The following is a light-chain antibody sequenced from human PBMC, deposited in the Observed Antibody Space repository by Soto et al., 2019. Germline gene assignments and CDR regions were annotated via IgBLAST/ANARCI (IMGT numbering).Light chain of an antibody. Sequence: QSVLTQPPSASGSPGQSVTISCTGTSSDVGGYHYVSWYQQHPGKAPKLIIYEVTKRPSGVTDRFSGSKSANTASLTVSGLQAEDEADYYCSSYAGSDRDVFGTGTKVTVL. CDR2: EVT. V-gene: IGLV2-8*01. CDR3: SSYAGSDRDV. CDR1: SSDVGGYHY. J-gene: IGLJ1*01.